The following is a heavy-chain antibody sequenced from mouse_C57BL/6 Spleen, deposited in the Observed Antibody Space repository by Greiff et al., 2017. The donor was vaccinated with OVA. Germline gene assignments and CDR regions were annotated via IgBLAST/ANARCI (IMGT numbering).Heavy chain of an antibody. CDR1: GFTFSSYV. CDR3: ARHEGY. J-gene: IGHJ2*01. Sequence: EVMLVESGGDLVKPGGSLKLSCAASGFTFSSYVMSWVRQTPDKRLEWVATISSGGSYTYYPDSVKGRFTISRDNAKNTLYLQMSSLKSEDTAMYYCARHEGYWGQGTTLTVSS. V-gene: IGHV5-6*01. CDR2: ISSGGSYT.